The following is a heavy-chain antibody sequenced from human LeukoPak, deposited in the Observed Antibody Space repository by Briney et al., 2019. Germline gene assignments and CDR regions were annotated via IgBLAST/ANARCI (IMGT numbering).Heavy chain of an antibody. CDR1: GFTFSSYS. J-gene: IGHJ4*02. V-gene: IGHV3-21*01. D-gene: IGHD6-13*01. CDR2: ISSSSSYI. CDR3: ARNKIAATGTKWMDY. Sequence: SGGSLRLSCAASGFTFSSYSMNWVRQAPGKGLEWVSSISSSSSYIYYADSVKGRFTISRDNAKNSLYLQMNSLRAEDTAVYYCARNKIAATGTKWMDYWGQGTLVTVSS.